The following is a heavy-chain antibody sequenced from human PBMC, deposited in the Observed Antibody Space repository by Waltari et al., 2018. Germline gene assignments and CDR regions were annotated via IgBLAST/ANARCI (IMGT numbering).Heavy chain of an antibody. D-gene: IGHD2-2*01. CDR1: GGSISSSSYY. V-gene: IGHV4-39*07. Sequence: QLQLQESGPGLVKPSETLSLTCTVSGGSISSSSYYWGWIRQPPGKGLEWIGSNYYSGSTYYNPSLKSRVTISVDTSKNQFSLKLRSVTAADTAVYYCARGYCSSTSPCWFDPWGQGTLVTVSS. CDR3: ARGYCSSTSPCWFDP. CDR2: NYYSGST. J-gene: IGHJ5*02.